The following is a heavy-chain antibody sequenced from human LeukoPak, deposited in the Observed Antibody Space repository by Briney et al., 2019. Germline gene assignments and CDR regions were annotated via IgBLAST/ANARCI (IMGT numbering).Heavy chain of an antibody. CDR3: ATYSNSLYYFDN. D-gene: IGHD4-11*01. V-gene: IGHV4-30-2*01. Sequence: PSETLSLTCTVSGGSISSGDYYWSWIRQPPGKGLEWIVYIYHSGSTYYNPSLKSRVTISVDKSKNQFSLKLNSVTAADTAVYYCATYSNSLYYFDNWGQGTLVTVSS. CDR2: IYHSGST. J-gene: IGHJ4*02. CDR1: GGSISSGDYY.